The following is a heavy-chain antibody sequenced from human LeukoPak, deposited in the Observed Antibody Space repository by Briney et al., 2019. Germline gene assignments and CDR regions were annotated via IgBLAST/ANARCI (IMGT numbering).Heavy chain of an antibody. Sequence: GGSLRLSCAASGFTFSSYAMSWVRQAPGKGLEWVSAISGSGGSTYYADSVKGRFTISRDNSKNTLYLQMNSLRAEDTAVYYCASPYCSGGSCYGQRDYWGQGTLVTVSS. J-gene: IGHJ4*02. V-gene: IGHV3-23*01. CDR2: ISGSGGST. CDR1: GFTFSSYA. CDR3: ASPYCSGGSCYGQRDY. D-gene: IGHD2-15*01.